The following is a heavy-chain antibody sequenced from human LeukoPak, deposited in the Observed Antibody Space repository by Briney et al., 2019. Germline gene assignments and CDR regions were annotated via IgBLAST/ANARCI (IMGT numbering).Heavy chain of an antibody. CDR1: GFTFSSYA. J-gene: IGHJ4*02. Sequence: GGSLRLSCAASGFTFSSYAMSWVRQAPGKGLEWVSAISGSGGSTYYADSVKGRFTISRDNSKNTLYLQMNSLRAEDTAVYYCAKEYSVGIAAAGPLDYWGQGTLVTVSS. V-gene: IGHV3-23*01. D-gene: IGHD6-13*01. CDR2: ISGSGGST. CDR3: AKEYSVGIAAAGPLDY.